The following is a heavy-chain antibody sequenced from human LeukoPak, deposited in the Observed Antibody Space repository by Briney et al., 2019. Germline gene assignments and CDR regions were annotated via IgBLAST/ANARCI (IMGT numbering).Heavy chain of an antibody. J-gene: IGHJ4*02. V-gene: IGHV3-21*01. CDR2: ISSSGDYI. CDR1: GFTFSSYT. D-gene: IGHD1-26*01. CDR3: AKEGVGALDY. Sequence: GRSLRLSCAASGFTFSSYTINWVRQAPGKGLEWVSSISSSGDYIYYADSVKGRFTISRDNAKNSLFLQMNSLRAEDTAVYYCAKEGVGALDYWGQGTLVTVSS.